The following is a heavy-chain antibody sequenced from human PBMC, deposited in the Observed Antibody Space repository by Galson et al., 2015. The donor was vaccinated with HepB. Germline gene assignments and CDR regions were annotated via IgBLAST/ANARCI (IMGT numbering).Heavy chain of an antibody. CDR1: GYTFTDYY. Sequence: VKVSCNVSGYTFTDYYMHWVQQAPGKGLEWMGLVDPEDGETIYAEKFQGRVTITADTSTDTAYMELSSLRSEDTAVYYCRALRYDYYYYMDVWGKGTTVTVSS. CDR2: VDPEDGET. V-gene: IGHV1-69-2*01. CDR3: RALRYDYYYYMDV. J-gene: IGHJ6*03.